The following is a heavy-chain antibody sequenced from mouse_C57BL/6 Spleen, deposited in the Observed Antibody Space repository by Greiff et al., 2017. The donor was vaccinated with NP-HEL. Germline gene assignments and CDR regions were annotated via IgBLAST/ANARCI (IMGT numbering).Heavy chain of an antibody. D-gene: IGHD1-1*01. V-gene: IGHV5-4*01. CDR3: ARERHYYGSSSYYFDY. CDR2: ISDGGSYT. CDR1: GFTFSSYA. J-gene: IGHJ2*01. Sequence: EVMLVESGGGLVKPGGSLKLSCAASGFTFSSYAMSWVRQTPEKRLEWVATISDGGSYTYYPDNVKGRFTISRDNAKNNLYLQMSHLKSEDTAMYYCARERHYYGSSSYYFDYWGQGTTLSVSS.